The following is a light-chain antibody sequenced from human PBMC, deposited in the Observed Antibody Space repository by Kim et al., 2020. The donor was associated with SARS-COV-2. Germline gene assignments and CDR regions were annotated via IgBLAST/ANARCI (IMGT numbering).Light chain of an antibody. CDR2: RNN. CDR3: PAWDSSPCDWV. J-gene: IGLJ3*02. CDR1: RNNFGNQR. Sequence: TTPISTGGRNNFGNQRGDWQQQHQGHAPELLTYRNNDRPSGISERFSASRSGNTASLTITGVQAEDEADYYCPAWDSSPCDWVFGGGTQLTVL. V-gene: IGLV10-54*04.